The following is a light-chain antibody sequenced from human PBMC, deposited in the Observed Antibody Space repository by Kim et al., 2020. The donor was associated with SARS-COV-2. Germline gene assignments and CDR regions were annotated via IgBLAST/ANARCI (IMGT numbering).Light chain of an antibody. CDR3: QQTFSTQYI. J-gene: IGKJ2*01. CDR1: QVVSIN. Sequence: SASVGDRVTSTCRETQVVSINLNWYQQRPGKSPRLLIYGASTLQSGVPSRFSGSGSGTGFTLSISSLQPEDFAIYYCQQTFSTQYIFGQGTKLEI. V-gene: IGKV1-39*01. CDR2: GAS.